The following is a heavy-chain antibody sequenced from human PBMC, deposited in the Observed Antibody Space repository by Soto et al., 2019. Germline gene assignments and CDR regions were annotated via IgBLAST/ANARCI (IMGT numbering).Heavy chain of an antibody. Sequence: QVQLQESGPGLVKPSETLSLTCTVSGGSISSYYWSWIRQPPGKGLEWIGYIYYSGSTNYNPSLKSRVTISVDTSKNQFSLKLISVTAADTAVDYCAREGDYYDFWSGYYNGGYFDYWGQGTLVTVSS. CDR2: IYYSGST. V-gene: IGHV4-59*01. D-gene: IGHD3-3*01. CDR3: AREGDYYDFWSGYYNGGYFDY. CDR1: GGSISSYY. J-gene: IGHJ4*02.